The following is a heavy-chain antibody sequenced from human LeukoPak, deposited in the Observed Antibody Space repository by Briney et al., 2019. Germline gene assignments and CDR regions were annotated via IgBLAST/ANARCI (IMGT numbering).Heavy chain of an antibody. Sequence: GESLKISCKGSGYSFTSYWIGWVRQMPGKGLEWMGIIYPGDSDTRYSPSFQGQVTISADKSISTAYLQWSSLKASDTAMYYCARLGPDWGWPRGDAFDIWGQGTMVTVSS. D-gene: IGHD7-27*01. CDR3: ARLGPDWGWPRGDAFDI. CDR1: GYSFTSYW. J-gene: IGHJ3*02. V-gene: IGHV5-51*01. CDR2: IYPGDSDT.